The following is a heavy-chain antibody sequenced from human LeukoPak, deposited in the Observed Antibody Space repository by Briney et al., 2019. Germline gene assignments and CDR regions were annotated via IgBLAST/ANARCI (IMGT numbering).Heavy chain of an antibody. CDR1: RLTLSTFP. V-gene: IGHV3-64D*08. CDR3: VKALTDDPFDM. J-gene: IGHJ3*02. Sequence: PGGSLRLSCSVSRLTLSTFPMHWVRQPPGRGREYFSSIRRNGDHTFYTDFVKGRFNISRHNSKNTLYRQVNSLRPEDMAVYYCVKALTDDPFDMWGEGTMVTVS. CDR2: IRRNGDHT.